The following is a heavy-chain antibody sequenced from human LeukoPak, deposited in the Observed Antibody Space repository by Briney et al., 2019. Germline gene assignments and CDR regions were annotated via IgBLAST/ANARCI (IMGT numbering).Heavy chain of an antibody. CDR1: GYTFTGYY. V-gene: IGHV1-46*01. CDR2: INPSGGST. CDR3: ASLKNYYDSSGYLVTDAFDI. Sequence: ASVKVSCKASGYTFTGYYTHWVRQAPGQGLEWMGIINPSGGSTSYAQKFQGRVTTTRDMSTSTVYMELSSLRSEDTAVYYCASLKNYYDSSGYLVTDAFDIWGQGTMVTVSS. J-gene: IGHJ3*02. D-gene: IGHD3-22*01.